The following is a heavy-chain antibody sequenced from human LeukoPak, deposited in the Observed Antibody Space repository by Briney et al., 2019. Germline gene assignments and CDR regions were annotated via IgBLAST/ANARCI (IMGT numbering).Heavy chain of an antibody. CDR3: ARDGYSGYDWNWFDP. V-gene: IGHV1-2*02. Sequence: ASVKVSCKASGYTFTGYYMHWVRQAPGQGLEWMGWINPNSGGTNYAQKFQGRVTMTRDTSISTAYMELSRLRSDDTAVYYCARDGYSGYDWNWFDPWGQGTLVTVSS. D-gene: IGHD5-12*01. CDR2: INPNSGGT. CDR1: GYTFTGYY. J-gene: IGHJ5*02.